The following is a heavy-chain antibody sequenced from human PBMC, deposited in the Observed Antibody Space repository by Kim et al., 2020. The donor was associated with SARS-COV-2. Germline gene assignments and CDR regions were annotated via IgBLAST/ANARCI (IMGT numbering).Heavy chain of an antibody. CDR3: ASTGVGVDGWHYYDSSGLSCAFDI. J-gene: IGHJ3*02. Sequence: SETLSLTCAVSGGSISSSNWWSWVRQPPGKGLEWIGEIYHSGSTNYNPSLKSRVTISVNKTKNQFSLKLSSVTAADTAVYYCASTGVGVDGWHYYDSSGLSCAFDIWGQGTMVTVSS. D-gene: IGHD3-22*01. CDR2: IYHSGST. CDR1: GGSISSSNW. V-gene: IGHV4-4*02.